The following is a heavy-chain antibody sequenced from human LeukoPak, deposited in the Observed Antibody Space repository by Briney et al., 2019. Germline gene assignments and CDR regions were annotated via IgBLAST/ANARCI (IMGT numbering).Heavy chain of an antibody. CDR1: GFTVSSNY. Sequence: GGSLRLSCAASGFTVSSNYMSWVRQPPGKGLEWVSVIYSGGSTYYADSVKGRFTISRDNSKNTLYLQMNSLRAEDTAVYYCARDNIGSFYFDYWGQGTMVTVSS. J-gene: IGHJ4*02. V-gene: IGHV3-66*01. CDR2: IYSGGST. D-gene: IGHD1-26*01. CDR3: ARDNIGSFYFDY.